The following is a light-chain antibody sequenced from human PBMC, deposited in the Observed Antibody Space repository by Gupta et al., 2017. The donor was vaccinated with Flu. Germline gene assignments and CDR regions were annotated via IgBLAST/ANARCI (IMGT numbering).Light chain of an antibody. CDR1: QDISSSY. CDR2: STS. CDR3: QQYGISPYS. Sequence: EIVLTQSPGTVSLSPGERVTLSCRASQDISSSYLAWYQQKPGQGPRLLIHSTSNRATGIPDRFSGSRSGTDFALTITRLEPEDFAVYYCQQYGISPYSFGQGTKLEIK. J-gene: IGKJ2*03. V-gene: IGKV3-20*01.